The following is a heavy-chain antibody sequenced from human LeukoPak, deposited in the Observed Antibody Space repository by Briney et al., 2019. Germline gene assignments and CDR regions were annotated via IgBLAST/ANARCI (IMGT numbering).Heavy chain of an antibody. V-gene: IGHV1-18*01. J-gene: IGHJ5*02. CDR3: ARDQLSRGVWFDP. CDR2: ISVYNGST. D-gene: IGHD1-1*01. Sequence: ASVKVSCKASGYTFTSYGISWVRQAPGQGLEWMGWISVYNGSTNYAQKLQGRVTMTTDTSTSTAYMELRSLRSDDTAVYYCARDQLSRGVWFDPWGQGTLVTVSS. CDR1: GYTFTSYG.